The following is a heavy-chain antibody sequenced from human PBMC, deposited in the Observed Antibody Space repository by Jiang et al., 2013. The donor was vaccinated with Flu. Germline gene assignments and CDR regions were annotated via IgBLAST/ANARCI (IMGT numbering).Heavy chain of an antibody. V-gene: IGHV3-23*04. D-gene: IGHD3-22*01. Sequence: LVESGGGLVQPGGSLRLSCAASGFTFSSYAMSWVRQAPGKGLEWVSAISASGGTTYFADSVKGRFTLSRDNSKNTLYLQMNSLRAEDTAMYYCAKAPTDSSGFYYDHWGQGTLVTVSS. CDR1: GFTFSSYA. CDR2: ISASGGTT. J-gene: IGHJ4*02. CDR3: AKAPTDSSGFYYDH.